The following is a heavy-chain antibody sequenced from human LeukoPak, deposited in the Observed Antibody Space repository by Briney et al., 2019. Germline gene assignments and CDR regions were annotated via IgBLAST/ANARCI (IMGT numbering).Heavy chain of an antibody. J-gene: IGHJ3*02. CDR3: ARVSYDYGDFVAAFDI. D-gene: IGHD4-17*01. CDR1: GYTFTSYD. V-gene: IGHV1-8*03. Sequence: ASVKVACKASGYTFTSYDINWVRQATGQGLEWMGWMNPNSGNTGYAQKFQGRVTITRNTSISTAYMELSSLRSEDTAVYYCARVSYDYGDFVAAFDIWGQGTMVTVSS. CDR2: MNPNSGNT.